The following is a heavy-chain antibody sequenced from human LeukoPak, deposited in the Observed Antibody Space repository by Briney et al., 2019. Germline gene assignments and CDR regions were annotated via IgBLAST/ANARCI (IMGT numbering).Heavy chain of an antibody. D-gene: IGHD6-13*01. CDR1: GGSISSSSYY. CDR2: IYYSGST. Sequence: SETLSLTCTVSGGSISSSSYYWGWIRQPPGKGLEWIGSIYYSGSTYYNPSLKSRVTISVDTSKNQFSLKLSSVTAADTAVYYCARPISDVAAAGANWFDPWGQGTLVTVSS. CDR3: ARPISDVAAAGANWFDP. J-gene: IGHJ5*02. V-gene: IGHV4-39*07.